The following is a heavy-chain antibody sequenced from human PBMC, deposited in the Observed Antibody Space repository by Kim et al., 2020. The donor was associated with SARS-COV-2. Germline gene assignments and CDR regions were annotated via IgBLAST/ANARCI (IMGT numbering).Heavy chain of an antibody. Sequence: GGSLRLSCAASGFTFSSYAMSWVRQAPGKGLEWVSAISGSGGSTYYADSVKGRFTISRDNSKNTLYLQMNSLRAEDTAVYYCAKDQRVLLWFGELLPTFDYWGQGTLVTVSS. CDR1: GFTFSSYA. V-gene: IGHV3-23*01. CDR3: AKDQRVLLWFGELLPTFDY. CDR2: ISGSGGST. D-gene: IGHD3-10*01. J-gene: IGHJ4*02.